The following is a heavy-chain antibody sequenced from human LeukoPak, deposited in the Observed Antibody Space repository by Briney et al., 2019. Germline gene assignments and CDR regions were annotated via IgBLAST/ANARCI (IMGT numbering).Heavy chain of an antibody. CDR1: GGSTSSYY. Sequence: SETLSLTCTVSGGSTSSYYWSWIRQPPGKGLEWIGYIYYSGSTNYNPSLKSRVTISVDTSKNQFSLKLSSVTAADTAVYYCARRDTSSWYKDDAFDIWGQGTMVTVSS. CDR2: IYYSGST. D-gene: IGHD6-13*01. J-gene: IGHJ3*02. CDR3: ARRDTSSWYKDDAFDI. V-gene: IGHV4-59*08.